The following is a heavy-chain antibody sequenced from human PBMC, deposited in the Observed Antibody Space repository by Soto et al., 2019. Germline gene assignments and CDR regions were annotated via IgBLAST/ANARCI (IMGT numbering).Heavy chain of an antibody. V-gene: IGHV4-30-2*01. CDR3: ASRAFDSSGYLLDY. CDR2: IYHSGST. J-gene: IGHJ4*02. Sequence: SETLSLTCAVSGGSISSGGYSWSWIRQPPGKGLEWIGYIYHSGSTYYNPSLKSRVTISVDRSKNQFSLKLSSVTAADTAVYYCASRAFDSSGYLLDYWGQGTLVTVSS. CDR1: GGSISSGGYS. D-gene: IGHD3-22*01.